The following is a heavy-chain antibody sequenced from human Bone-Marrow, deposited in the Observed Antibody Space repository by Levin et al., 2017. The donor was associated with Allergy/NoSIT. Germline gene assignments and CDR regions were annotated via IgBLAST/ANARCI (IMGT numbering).Heavy chain of an antibody. CDR1: GFTFSNYA. V-gene: IGHV3-23*01. J-gene: IGHJ5*02. Sequence: GGSLRLSCAASGFTFSNYAMTWVRQAPGRGLEWVSTINGNGDYTYYADSVKARFTISRDNSKNTLHLQMRSLRAEDTAVYYCSKVTELTVFAPGSWGQGTLVTVSS. CDR2: INGNGDYT. D-gene: IGHD2-21*02. CDR3: SKVTELTVFAPGS.